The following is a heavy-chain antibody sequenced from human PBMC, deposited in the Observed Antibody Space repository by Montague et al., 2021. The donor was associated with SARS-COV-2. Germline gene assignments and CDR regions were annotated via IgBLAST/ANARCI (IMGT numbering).Heavy chain of an antibody. V-gene: IGHV4-39*01. Sequence: SETLSLTCTVSGGSMSSPDYYCGCLRQSPGKGLEWIGSISYAGSTYYNPSLRSRVPFSMDTSKNHFSLSLNSVTAADTAVYFCARQLPSYCSTNKCYPYYFDVWGQGALVTVSS. CDR3: ARQLPSYCSTNKCYPYYFDV. J-gene: IGHJ4*02. CDR2: ISYAGST. D-gene: IGHD2-2*01. CDR1: GGSMSSPDYY.